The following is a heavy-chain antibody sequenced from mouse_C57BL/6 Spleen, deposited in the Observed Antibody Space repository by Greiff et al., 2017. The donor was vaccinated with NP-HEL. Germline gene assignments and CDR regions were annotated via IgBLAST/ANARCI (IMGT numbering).Heavy chain of an antibody. CDR1: GYTFTDYY. V-gene: IGHV1-19*01. CDR3: ASNGKTAMDY. CDR2: INPYNGGT. Sequence: EVKLMESGPVLVKPGASVKMSCKASGYTFTDYYMNWVKQSHGKSLEWIGVINPYNGGTSYNQKFKGKATLTVDKSSSTAYMELNSLTSEDSAVYYCASNGKTAMDYWGQGTSVTVSS. D-gene: IGHD1-1*01. J-gene: IGHJ4*01.